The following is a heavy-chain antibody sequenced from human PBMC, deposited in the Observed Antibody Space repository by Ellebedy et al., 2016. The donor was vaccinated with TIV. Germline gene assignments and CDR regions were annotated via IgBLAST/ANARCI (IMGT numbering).Heavy chain of an antibody. CDR2: INHSGST. CDR1: GGSFSGYY. CDR3: AGPSGDYDSSGFDY. Sequence: SETLSLTXAVYGGSFSGYYWSWIRQPPGKGLEWIGEINHSGSTYYNPSLKSRVTISVDTSKNQFSLKLSSVTAADTAVYYCAGPSGDYDSSGFDYWGQGTLVTVSS. D-gene: IGHD3-22*01. V-gene: IGHV4-34*01. J-gene: IGHJ4*02.